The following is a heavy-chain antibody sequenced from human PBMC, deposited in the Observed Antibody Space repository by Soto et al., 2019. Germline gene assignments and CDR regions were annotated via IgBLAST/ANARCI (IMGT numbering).Heavy chain of an antibody. V-gene: IGHV1-18*04. Sequence: QVQLVQSGVEERDPGASVNISCKASGDTFKYSSFTWVRQAPGQGLEWMGWISAQKGDTNYAQDFQGRVTMTTDKSTSTVYMDLRSLRSDDTAIYYCAKVGWFGELMPFESWGQGTLV. CDR2: ISAQKGDT. CDR3: AKVGWFGELMPFES. D-gene: IGHD3-10*01. CDR1: GDTFKYSS. J-gene: IGHJ4*02.